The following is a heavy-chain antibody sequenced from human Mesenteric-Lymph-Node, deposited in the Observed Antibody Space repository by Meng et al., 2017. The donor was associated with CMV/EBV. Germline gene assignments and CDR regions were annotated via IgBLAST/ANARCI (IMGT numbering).Heavy chain of an antibody. D-gene: IGHD6-13*01. J-gene: IGHJ6*02. CDR3: ARGVEAAAGYYYHFGMDV. Sequence: ASVKVSCKASGYTFTGYYMHWVRQAPGQGLEWMGWINPNSGGTNYAQKFQGRVTMTRDTSISTAYMELSRLRSDDTAVYYCARGVEAAAGYYYHFGMDVWGQGTTVTVSS. CDR1: GYTFTGYY. V-gene: IGHV1-2*02. CDR2: INPNSGGT.